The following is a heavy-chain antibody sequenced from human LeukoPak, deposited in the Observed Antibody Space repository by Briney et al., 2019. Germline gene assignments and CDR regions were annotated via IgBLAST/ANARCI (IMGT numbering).Heavy chain of an antibody. J-gene: IGHJ3*02. Sequence: SETLSITCAVYGGSFSGYYWSWIRQPPGKGLEWIGEINHSGSTNYNPSLKSRVTISVDTSKNQFSLKLSSVTAADTAVYYCARGRRITMVRGVRLGAFDIWGQGTMVTVSS. CDR1: GGSFSGYY. D-gene: IGHD3-10*01. V-gene: IGHV4-34*01. CDR3: ARGRRITMVRGVRLGAFDI. CDR2: INHSGST.